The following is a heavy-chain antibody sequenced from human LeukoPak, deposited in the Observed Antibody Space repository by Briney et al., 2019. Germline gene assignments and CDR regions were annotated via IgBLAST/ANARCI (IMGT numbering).Heavy chain of an antibody. D-gene: IGHD6-6*01. CDR2: INHSGST. J-gene: IGHJ3*02. Sequence: SETLSLTCAVYGGSFSGYYWSWIRQPPGKGLEWIGEINHSGSTNYNPSLKSRVTISVDTSKNQFSLKLSSVTAADTAVYYCARRGAARRGGAFDIWGQGTMVTVSS. CDR3: ARRGAARRGGAFDI. V-gene: IGHV4-34*01. CDR1: GGSFSGYY.